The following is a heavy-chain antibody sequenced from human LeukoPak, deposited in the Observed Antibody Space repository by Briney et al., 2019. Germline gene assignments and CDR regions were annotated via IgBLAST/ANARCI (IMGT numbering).Heavy chain of an antibody. CDR2: IYYSGST. D-gene: IGHD2-8*02. V-gene: IGHV4-59*01. CDR1: GGSIRSYY. Sequence: SETPSLTCTVSGGSIRSYYWSWIRQPPGKGLVWIGYIYYSGSTNYNHSLKSRVAISVDTSKSQFSLKLSSGTAADTAAYYCATTSTGDYYYYYMDVWGKGTTVTVSS. CDR3: ATTSTGDYYYYYMDV. J-gene: IGHJ6*03.